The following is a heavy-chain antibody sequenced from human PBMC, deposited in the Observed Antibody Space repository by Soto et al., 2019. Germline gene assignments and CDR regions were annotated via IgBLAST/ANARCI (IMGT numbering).Heavy chain of an antibody. D-gene: IGHD1-7*01. J-gene: IGHJ6*02. Sequence: PGESLKISCKGSGYCFTSYLISWVRQMPGKGVEWMWRIDPSDSYTNNSPSFKRHVTISADKSISTTYLQWSSLKASDTAMYYYARLELVPNYGMDVWGQGTTVTVSS. CDR2: IDPSDSYT. CDR3: ARLELVPNYGMDV. CDR1: GYCFTSYL. V-gene: IGHV5-10-1*01.